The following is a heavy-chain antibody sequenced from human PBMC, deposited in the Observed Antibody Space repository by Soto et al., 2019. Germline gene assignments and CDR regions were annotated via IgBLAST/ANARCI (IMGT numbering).Heavy chain of an antibody. CDR3: ASVTTGYCSGGSCPDY. V-gene: IGHV3-48*03. Sequence: VHLVESGGGLVQPGGSLRLSCVASGITLSSYEMNWVRQAPGKGLEWVSYISGSGSPRYYADSVRGRFAISRDNTKNSLYLQMNSLRAEDTAVYYCASVTTGYCSGGSCPDYWGQGTLVTVSS. CDR2: ISGSGSPR. J-gene: IGHJ4*02. CDR1: GITLSSYE. D-gene: IGHD2-15*01.